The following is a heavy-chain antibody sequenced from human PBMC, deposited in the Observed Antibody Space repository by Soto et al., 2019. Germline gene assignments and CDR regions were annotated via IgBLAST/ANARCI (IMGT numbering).Heavy chain of an antibody. V-gene: IGHV3-21*01. J-gene: IGHJ4*02. Sequence: XKGLVWVLFISSSSSYIYYADSVKGRFTISRDNAKNSLYLQMNSLRAEDTAVYYCARGSYYYGSGSYYNYFDYWGQGTLVTVSS. CDR2: ISSSSSYI. CDR3: ARGSYYYGSGSYYNYFDY. D-gene: IGHD3-10*01.